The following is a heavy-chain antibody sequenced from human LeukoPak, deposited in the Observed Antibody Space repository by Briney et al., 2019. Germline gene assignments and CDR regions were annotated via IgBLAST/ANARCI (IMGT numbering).Heavy chain of an antibody. J-gene: IGHJ5*02. CDR2: MNPNSGNT. D-gene: IGHD5-18*01. CDR1: GYTFTSYD. Sequence: ASVKVSCKASGYTFTSYDINWVRLATGQGLEWMGWMNPNSGNTGYAQQFQGRVTMTRNTAITTAYMELSSLRSEDTAVYYCARVRRGYSYPNWFDPWGQGTLVTVSS. V-gene: IGHV1-8*01. CDR3: ARVRRGYSYPNWFDP.